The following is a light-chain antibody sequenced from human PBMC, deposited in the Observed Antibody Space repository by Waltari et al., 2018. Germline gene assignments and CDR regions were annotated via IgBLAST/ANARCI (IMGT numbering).Light chain of an antibody. CDR3: SSYISSSTLEL. CDR2: DVS. Sequence: QSALTQPASVSGSPGQSITISCTGTRSDVGASNYVSWYQQHPGKAPKLMIFDVSIRPSGVSNRFSGSKSGNTASLTISGLQAEDEADYYCSSYISSSTLELFGGGTSLTVL. J-gene: IGLJ2*01. CDR1: RSDVGASNY. V-gene: IGLV2-14*03.